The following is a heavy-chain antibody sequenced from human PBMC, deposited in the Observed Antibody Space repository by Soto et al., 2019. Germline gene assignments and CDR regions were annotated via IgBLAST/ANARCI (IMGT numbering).Heavy chain of an antibody. CDR1: GFTVSSNY. J-gene: IGHJ1*01. CDR3: ARHRVESGYPEYFQH. D-gene: IGHD3-22*01. CDR2: IYSGGST. Sequence: EVQLVESGGGLIQPGGSLRLSCEASGFTVSSNYMSWVRQAPGKGLEWVSVIYSGGSTYYAESVKGRFTISRDNSKNTLYLQMNSLRAKDTAMYYSARHRVESGYPEYFQHWGQGTLVNVSS. V-gene: IGHV3-53*01.